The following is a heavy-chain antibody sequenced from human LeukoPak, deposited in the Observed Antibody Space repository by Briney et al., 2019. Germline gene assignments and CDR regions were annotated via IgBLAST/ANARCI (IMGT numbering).Heavy chain of an antibody. J-gene: IGHJ4*02. D-gene: IGHD1-26*01. CDR2: ISGSGGST. CDR3: AKSQVGAYYFDY. V-gene: IGHV3-23*01. Sequence: GGSLRLSCAASGFTFSSYAMSWVRQAPGKGLEWVSAISGSGGSTYYADSVKGRFTISRDNSKNTLYLQMNGLRAEDTAVYYCAKSQVGAYYFDYWGQGTLVTVSS. CDR1: GFTFSSYA.